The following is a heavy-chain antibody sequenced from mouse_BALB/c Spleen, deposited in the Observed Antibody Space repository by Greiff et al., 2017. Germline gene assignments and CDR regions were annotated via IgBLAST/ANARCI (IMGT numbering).Heavy chain of an antibody. Sequence: EVKVEESGGGLVKPGGSLKLSCAASGFTFSSYAMSWVRQTPEKRLEWVASISSGGSTYYPDSVKGRFTISRDNARNILYLQMSSLRSEDTAMYYCARGLLLRSPYYAMDYWGQGTSVTVSS. CDR2: ISSGGST. V-gene: IGHV5-6-5*01. CDR1: GFTFSSYA. CDR3: ARGLLLRSPYYAMDY. J-gene: IGHJ4*01. D-gene: IGHD1-1*01.